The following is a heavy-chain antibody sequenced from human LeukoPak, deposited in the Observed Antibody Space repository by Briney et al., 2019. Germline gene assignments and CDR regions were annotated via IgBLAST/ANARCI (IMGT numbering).Heavy chain of an antibody. CDR3: ARQTYYDYVWGSFLETPYFDY. J-gene: IGHJ4*02. Sequence: GGSLRLSCAASGFTFSNYLMSWVRQAPGKGLEWVANIKKDGSEKYYVDSVKGRFTISRDNAKNSLYLQMNSPRADDTAVYYCARQTYYDYVWGSFLETPYFDYWGQGTLVTVSS. CDR1: GFTFSNYL. CDR2: IKKDGSEK. D-gene: IGHD3-16*01. V-gene: IGHV3-7*03.